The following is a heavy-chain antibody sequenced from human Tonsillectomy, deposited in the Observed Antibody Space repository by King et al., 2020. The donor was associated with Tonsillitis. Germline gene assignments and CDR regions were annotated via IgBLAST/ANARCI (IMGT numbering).Heavy chain of an antibody. D-gene: IGHD3-22*01. CDR1: GFTFDDYT. CDR3: ATSYSSGYYYEPYYYYGMDV. Sequence: QLVQSGGVVVQPGGSLRLSCAASGFTFDDYTMHWVRQAPGKGLEWVSLISWDGGSTYYADSVKGRFTISRDNSKNSLYLQMNSLRTEDTALYYCATSYSSGYYYEPYYYYGMDVWGQGTTVTVSS. V-gene: IGHV3-43*01. CDR2: ISWDGGST. J-gene: IGHJ6*02.